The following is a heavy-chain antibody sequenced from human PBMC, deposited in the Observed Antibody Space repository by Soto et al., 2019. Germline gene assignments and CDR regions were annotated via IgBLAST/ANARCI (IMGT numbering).Heavy chain of an antibody. Sequence: QVQLQESGPGLVKPSETLSLTCTVSGGSISGGVHSWSWIRQPPGKGLEWIGHIFDSGSTDYNPALKRRLTISVDTYKNQFSLRLSSVTAADTAVYYCAREIMPLTNDWYFDLWGRGTLVTVSS. CDR3: AREIMPLTNDWYFDL. D-gene: IGHD2-8*01. CDR1: GGSISGGVHS. J-gene: IGHJ2*01. CDR2: IFDSGST. V-gene: IGHV4-30-4*01.